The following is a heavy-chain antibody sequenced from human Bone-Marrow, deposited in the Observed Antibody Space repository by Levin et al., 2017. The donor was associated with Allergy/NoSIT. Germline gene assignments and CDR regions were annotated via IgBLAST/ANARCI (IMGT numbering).Heavy chain of an antibody. Sequence: GESLKISCAASGFTFSSHWMHWVRQGPGKGLVWVARINPDGSSTTYEDSVKGRFTMSRDNAKNTLSLQMNSLRVEETAVYYCARGFWGAFDVWGQGTTVTVSS. V-gene: IGHV3-74*01. CDR3: ARGFWGAFDV. J-gene: IGHJ3*01. CDR1: GFTFSSHW. D-gene: IGHD3-16*01. CDR2: INPDGSST.